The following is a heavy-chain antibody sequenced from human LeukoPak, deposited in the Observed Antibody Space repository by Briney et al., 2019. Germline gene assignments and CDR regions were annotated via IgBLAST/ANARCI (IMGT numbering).Heavy chain of an antibody. V-gene: IGHV1-69*13. CDR2: IIPIFGTA. CDR3: HWVLMVYAEDY. J-gene: IGHJ4*02. CDR1: GGTFSSYA. D-gene: IGHD2-8*01. Sequence: ASVKVSCKASGGTFSSYAISWVRQAPGQGLEWMGGIIPIFGTANYAQKFQGRVTITADESTSTAYMELSSLRSEDTAVYYCHWVLMVYAEDYWGQGTLVTVPS.